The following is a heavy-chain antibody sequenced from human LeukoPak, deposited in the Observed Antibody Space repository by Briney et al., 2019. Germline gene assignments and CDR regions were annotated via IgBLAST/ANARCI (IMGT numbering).Heavy chain of an antibody. Sequence: PGGSLRLSCAASGFSFCSYRMNWVRQAPGEGLEWVASISSNNGYIYYADSAKGRFTISRDNGENSLHLQMNSLRAEDAAVYYCARDLGTRKSIAFADWGQGTLVTVSS. J-gene: IGHJ4*02. D-gene: IGHD6-6*01. CDR1: GFSFCSYR. V-gene: IGHV3-21*01. CDR2: ISSNNGYI. CDR3: ARDLGTRKSIAFAD.